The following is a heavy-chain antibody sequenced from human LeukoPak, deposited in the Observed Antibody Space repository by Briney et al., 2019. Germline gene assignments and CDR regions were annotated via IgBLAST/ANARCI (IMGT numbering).Heavy chain of an antibody. Sequence: ASVKVSCKASGYTFTGYYMHWVRQAPGQGLEWMGWINPNSGGTNYAQKFQGRVTMTRDTSISTAYMELSRLRSDDTAVYYCARDLPRYCSSTSCLNWFDPWGQGTLVTVSS. CDR3: ARDLPRYCSSTSCLNWFDP. J-gene: IGHJ5*02. CDR1: GYTFTGYY. CDR2: INPNSGGT. V-gene: IGHV1-2*02. D-gene: IGHD2-2*01.